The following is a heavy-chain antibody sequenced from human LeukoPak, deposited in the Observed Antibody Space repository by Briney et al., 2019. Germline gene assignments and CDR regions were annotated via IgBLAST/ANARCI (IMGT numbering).Heavy chain of an antibody. Sequence: SETLSLTCAVYGGSFSGYYWSWIRQPPGKGLEWIGEINHSGSTNYNLSLKSRVTISVDTSKNQFSLKLSSVTAADTAVYYCARGGETRRYFDYWGQGTLVTVSS. CDR1: GGSFSGYY. J-gene: IGHJ4*02. V-gene: IGHV4-34*01. CDR3: ARGGETRRYFDY. CDR2: INHSGST. D-gene: IGHD5-24*01.